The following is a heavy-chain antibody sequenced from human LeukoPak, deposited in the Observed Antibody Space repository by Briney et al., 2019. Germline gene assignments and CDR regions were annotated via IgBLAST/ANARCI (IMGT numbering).Heavy chain of an antibody. CDR3: ARIRNNYFDY. CDR2: INHSGST. V-gene: IGHV4-34*01. CDR1: GGSFSGYY. D-gene: IGHD1-14*01. Sequence: SSETLSLTCAVYGGSFSGYYWSWIRQPPGKGLEWIGEINHSGSTNYNPSLKSRVTISVDTSKNQFSLKLISVTAADTAVYYCARIRNNYFDYWGQGTLVTVSS. J-gene: IGHJ4*02.